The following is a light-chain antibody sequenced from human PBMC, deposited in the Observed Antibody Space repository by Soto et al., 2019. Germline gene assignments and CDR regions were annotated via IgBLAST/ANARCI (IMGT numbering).Light chain of an antibody. CDR1: QSLLHSNGYNY. J-gene: IGKJ3*01. CDR3: MQALQTPAT. CDR2: LGS. Sequence: IVMTQSPLSLPVTPGEPASISCRSSQSLLHSNGYNYLDWYLQKPGQSPQLLIYLGSNRASGVPDRFSGSGSGTDFTLNISRVEAEDVGVYYCMQALQTPATFGPGTKVDIK. V-gene: IGKV2-28*01.